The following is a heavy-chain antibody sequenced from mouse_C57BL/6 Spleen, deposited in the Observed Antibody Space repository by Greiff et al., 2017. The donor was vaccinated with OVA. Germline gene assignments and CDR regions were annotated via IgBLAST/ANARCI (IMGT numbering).Heavy chain of an antibody. CDR1: GFTFTDYY. Sequence: EVKLMESGGGLVQPGGSLSLSCAASGFTFTDYYMSWVRQPPGKALEWLGFIRNKANGYTTEYSASVKGRFTISRDNSQSILYLQMSALRAEDSATYYCARYSPIYYGSYYFDYWGQGTTLTVSS. V-gene: IGHV7-3*01. D-gene: IGHD2-2*01. CDR2: IRNKANGYTT. CDR3: ARYSPIYYGSYYFDY. J-gene: IGHJ2*01.